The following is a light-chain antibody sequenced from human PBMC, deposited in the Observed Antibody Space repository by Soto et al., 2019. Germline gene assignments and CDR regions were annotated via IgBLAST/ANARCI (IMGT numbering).Light chain of an antibody. CDR2: GAS. Sequence: EVVMTQSPATLSVSLGDRATLSCRASQSVSSNLAWYQQKPGQGPRLLIYGASTRATGIPARFSGSGSGTEFTLTISRLEPEDFAVYFCQQFGNSPWTFGQGTKVDIK. V-gene: IGKV3-15*01. CDR1: QSVSSN. CDR3: QQFGNSPWT. J-gene: IGKJ1*01.